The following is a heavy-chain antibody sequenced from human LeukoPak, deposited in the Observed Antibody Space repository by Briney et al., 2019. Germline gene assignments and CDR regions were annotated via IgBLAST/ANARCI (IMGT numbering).Heavy chain of an antibody. CDR2: INADEDRA. V-gene: IGHV3-74*01. Sequence: GGSLRLSCAASGITFSDYWMHWVRQAPGKGLVWVSHINADEDRAAYADSVKGRFTISRDNARNTLYLQMNSLRAEDTAVYYCAKNPQAGTLRPFDYWGQGTLVTVSS. J-gene: IGHJ4*02. D-gene: IGHD4-17*01. CDR3: AKNPQAGTLRPFDY. CDR1: GITFSDYW.